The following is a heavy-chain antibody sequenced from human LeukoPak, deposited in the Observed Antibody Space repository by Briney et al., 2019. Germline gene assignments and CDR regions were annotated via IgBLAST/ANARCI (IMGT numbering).Heavy chain of an antibody. Sequence: ASVKVSCKASGYTFTGYYLHWVRQAPRQGLEWMGWINPDTGGTKYAQKFQGRVTMTSDTSISTAYMEVTRLTSDDTAVYYCARALVPAAQRLSSWGRGTLVTVSS. D-gene: IGHD2-2*01. V-gene: IGHV1-2*02. CDR2: INPDTGGT. J-gene: IGHJ5*02. CDR3: ARALVPAAQRLSS. CDR1: GYTFTGYY.